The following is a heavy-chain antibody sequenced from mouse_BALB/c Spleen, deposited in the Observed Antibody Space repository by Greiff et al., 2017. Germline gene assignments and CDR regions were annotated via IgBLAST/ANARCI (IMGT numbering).Heavy chain of an antibody. J-gene: IGHJ4*01. D-gene: IGHD6-1*01. V-gene: IGHV5-9-3*01. CDR2: ISSGGSYT. CDR1: GFTFSSYA. CDR3: ARHRQGRGMDY. Sequence: EVMLVESGGGLVKPGGSLKLSCAASGFTFSSYAMSWVRQTPEKRLEWVATISSGGSYTYYPDSVKGRFTISRDNAKNTLYLQMSSLRSEDTAMYYCARHRQGRGMDYWGQGTSVTVSS.